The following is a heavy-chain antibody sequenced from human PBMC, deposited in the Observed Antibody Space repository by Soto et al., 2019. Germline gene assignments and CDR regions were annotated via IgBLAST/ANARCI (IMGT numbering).Heavy chain of an antibody. CDR2: IWYDGSNK. CDR1: GFTFSSYG. J-gene: IGHJ4*02. V-gene: IGHV3-33*01. D-gene: IGHD5-12*01. Sequence: QVQLVESGGGVVQPGRSLRLSCAASGFTFSSYGMHWVRQAPGTGLEWVAVIWYDGSNKYYADSVKGRFTISRDNSKNTLYLQMNSLRAEDTAVYYCARTSGRYGGYDRLYYFDYWGQGTLVTVSS. CDR3: ARTSGRYGGYDRLYYFDY.